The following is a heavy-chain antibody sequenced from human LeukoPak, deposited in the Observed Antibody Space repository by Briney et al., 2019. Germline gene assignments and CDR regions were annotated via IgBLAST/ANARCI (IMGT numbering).Heavy chain of an antibody. D-gene: IGHD3-3*01. CDR2: INHSGST. V-gene: IGHV4-30-2*01. CDR3: ARGKGYYDFWSGYHASFDY. Sequence: SQTLSLTCTVSGGSISSGGYYWSWIRQPPGKGLEWIGEINHSGSTNYNPSLKSRVTISVDTSKNQFSLKLSSVTAADTAVYYCARGKGYYDFWSGYHASFDYWGQGTLVTVSS. CDR1: GGSISSGGYY. J-gene: IGHJ4*02.